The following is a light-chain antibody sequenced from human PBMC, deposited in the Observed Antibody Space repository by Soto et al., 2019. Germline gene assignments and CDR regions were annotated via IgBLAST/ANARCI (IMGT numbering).Light chain of an antibody. CDR1: QSISNW. V-gene: IGKV1-5*03. J-gene: IGKJ2*01. Sequence: DIQMTQSPSTLSASVGDTVTITCRASQSISNWLAWYQQKPGQAPTLLIHKASTLESGVPSRFSGSGSGTECTITSSSLQPDDFATLYCQQSDRFPYTFGQGTKLEIK. CDR3: QQSDRFPYT. CDR2: KAS.